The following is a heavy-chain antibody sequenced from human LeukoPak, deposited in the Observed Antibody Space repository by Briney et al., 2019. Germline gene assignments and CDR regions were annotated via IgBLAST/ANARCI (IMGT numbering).Heavy chain of an antibody. CDR1: GFIFSSYG. D-gene: IGHD1-26*01. V-gene: IGHV3-33*01. CDR2: VWNDGSNK. Sequence: HGGSLRLSCAASGFIFSSYGMHWVRQAPGKGLEWVAVVWNDGSNKYYADSVKGRFTISRDNPKNTLYLQMNSLRAEDTAVYYCARDRSGSYDAFDIWGQGTMVTVS. J-gene: IGHJ3*02. CDR3: ARDRSGSYDAFDI.